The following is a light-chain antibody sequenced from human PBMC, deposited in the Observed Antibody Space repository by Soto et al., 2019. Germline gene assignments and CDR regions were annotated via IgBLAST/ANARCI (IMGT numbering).Light chain of an antibody. CDR1: QGITYW. J-gene: IGKJ5*01. CDR3: QQANSFPLT. CDR2: AES. Sequence: GDRVTITCRASQGITYWLAWYQQRPGRAPKCLIYAESILESGVPSRFTGSGSGTNFTLTINDLQPEDFATYFCQQANSFPLTFGQGTRLEIK. V-gene: IGKV1-12*01.